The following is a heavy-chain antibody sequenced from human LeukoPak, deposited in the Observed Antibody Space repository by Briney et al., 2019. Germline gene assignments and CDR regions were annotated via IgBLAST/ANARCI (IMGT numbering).Heavy chain of an antibody. V-gene: IGHV4-59*01. CDR2: IYYGGST. CDR3: ARHDYAAFDI. Sequence: SETLSLTCTVSGGSISSYYWSWIRQPPGKGLEWIGYIYYGGSTNYNPSLKSRVTISVDTSKNQFSLKLSSVTAADTAVYYCARHDYAAFDIWGQGTMVTVSS. J-gene: IGHJ3*02. D-gene: IGHD4-17*01. CDR1: GGSISSYY.